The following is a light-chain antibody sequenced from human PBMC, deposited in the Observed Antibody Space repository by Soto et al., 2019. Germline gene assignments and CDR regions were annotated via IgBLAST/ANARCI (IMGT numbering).Light chain of an antibody. Sequence: EIVLTQSPGTLSLSPGERATLSCRASQSVSSSYLAWYQQKPGQAPRLLIYGASSRATGIPDRFSGSGSGTDFTLTISRLEPEDFAVYYCQQYGSSPPWYTFGQGTKLDIK. V-gene: IGKV3-20*01. J-gene: IGKJ2*01. CDR3: QQYGSSPPWYT. CDR1: QSVSSSY. CDR2: GAS.